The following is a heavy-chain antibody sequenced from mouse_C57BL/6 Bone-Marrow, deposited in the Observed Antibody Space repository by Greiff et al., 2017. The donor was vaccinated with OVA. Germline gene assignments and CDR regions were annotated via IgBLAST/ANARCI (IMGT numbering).Heavy chain of an antibody. CDR2: IYPGTSDT. J-gene: IGHJ4*01. D-gene: IGHD3-2*02. Sequence: VQLQQSGTVLARPGASVKMSCKTSGYTFTSYWMHWVKQRPGQGLEWIGAIYPGTSDTSYNQKFKGKAKLTAVTSASTAYMELSSLTNEDSAVYYCTETAQAAYYAMDYWGQGTSVTVSS. CDR1: GYTFTSYW. CDR3: TETAQAAYYAMDY. V-gene: IGHV1-5*01.